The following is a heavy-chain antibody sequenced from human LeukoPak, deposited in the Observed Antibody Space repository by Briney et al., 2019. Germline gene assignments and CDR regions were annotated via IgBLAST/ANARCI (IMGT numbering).Heavy chain of an antibody. J-gene: IGHJ6*03. CDR1: GFIFSNHA. Sequence: GGSLRLSCAACGFIFSNHAMLGARQAPGKGLEYVSAISGNGGITYYANSVKGRFNISRDNSNNTLYLQMHSLRAEDMAVYYCARGGVIRYTVWLISYYMDVWGKGTTVTVSS. D-gene: IGHD3-9*01. CDR3: ARGGVIRYTVWLISYYMDV. V-gene: IGHV3-64*01. CDR2: ISGNGGIT.